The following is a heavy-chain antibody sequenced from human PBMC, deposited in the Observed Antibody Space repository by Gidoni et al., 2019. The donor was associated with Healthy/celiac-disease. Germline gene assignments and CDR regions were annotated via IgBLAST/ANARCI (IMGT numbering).Heavy chain of an antibody. CDR1: GGSLRSSSYY. CDR3: ARDRGSSRTQWFDP. J-gene: IGHJ5*02. Sequence: QLQLQESGPGLVKPSETLSLTCTVSGGSLRSSSYYWGWIRQPPGKGLEWIGSIYYSGSTYYNPSLKSRVTISVDTSKNQFSLKLSSVTAADTAVYYCARDRGSSRTQWFDPWGQGTLVTVSS. D-gene: IGHD6-13*01. V-gene: IGHV4-39*07. CDR2: IYYSGST.